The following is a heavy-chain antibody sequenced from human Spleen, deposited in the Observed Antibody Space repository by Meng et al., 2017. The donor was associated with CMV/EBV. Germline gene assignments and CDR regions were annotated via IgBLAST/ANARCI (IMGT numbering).Heavy chain of an antibody. Sequence: ASVKVSCKASGYTFTSYGISWVRQAPGQGLEWMGWISAYNGNTNYAQKLQGRVTMTTDTSTSTAYMELRSLRSDDTAVYYCARDSAKIVIVAAATPDAFDIWGLGTTVTVSS. CDR3: ARDSAKIVIVAAATPDAFDI. V-gene: IGHV1-18*01. D-gene: IGHD2-2*01. CDR2: ISAYNGNT. CDR1: GYTFTSYG. J-gene: IGHJ3*02.